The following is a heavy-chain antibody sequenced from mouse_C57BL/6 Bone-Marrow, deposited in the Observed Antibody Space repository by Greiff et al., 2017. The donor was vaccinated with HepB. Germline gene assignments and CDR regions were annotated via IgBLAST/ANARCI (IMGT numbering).Heavy chain of an antibody. J-gene: IGHJ3*01. CDR3: ASTYYYGSSYSAY. CDR2: IYPSNGVS. D-gene: IGHD1-1*01. V-gene: IGHV1-31*01. Sequence: EVKLMESGPELVKPGASVKISCKASGYSFTGYYMHWVKQSHGNILDWIGYIYPSNGVSSYNQTFKDKATLTVDKSSSTAYMALRSLTSEDSAVYYCASTYYYGSSYSAYWGQGTLVTVSA. CDR1: GYSFTGYY.